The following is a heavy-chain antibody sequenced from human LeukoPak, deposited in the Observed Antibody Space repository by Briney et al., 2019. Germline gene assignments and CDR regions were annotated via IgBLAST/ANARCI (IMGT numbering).Heavy chain of an antibody. CDR3: ARGAMVRGAPLYYYYYGMDV. CDR2: ISSSSSYI. J-gene: IGHJ6*04. Sequence: GGSLRLSCAASGFTFSSYSMNWVRQAPGKGLEWVSSISSSSSYIYYADSVKCRFTISRDNAKNSMYLQMNSLRAEDTAVYYCARGAMVRGAPLYYYYYGMDVWGKGTTVTVSS. V-gene: IGHV3-21*01. D-gene: IGHD3-10*01. CDR1: GFTFSSYS.